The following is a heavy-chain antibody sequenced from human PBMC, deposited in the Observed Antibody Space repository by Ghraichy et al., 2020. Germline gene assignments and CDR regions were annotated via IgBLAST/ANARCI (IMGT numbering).Heavy chain of an antibody. CDR3: ARDFGYCSSTSCYLTYYYYYYYMDV. J-gene: IGHJ6*03. CDR2: ISSSSSYI. D-gene: IGHD2-2*03. Sequence: LSLTCAASGFTFSSYSMNWVRQAPGKGLEWVSSISSSSSYIYYADSVKGRFTISRDNAKNSLYLQMNSLRAEDTAVYYCARDFGYCSSTSCYLTYYYYYYYMDVWGKGTTVTVSS. V-gene: IGHV3-21*01. CDR1: GFTFSSYS.